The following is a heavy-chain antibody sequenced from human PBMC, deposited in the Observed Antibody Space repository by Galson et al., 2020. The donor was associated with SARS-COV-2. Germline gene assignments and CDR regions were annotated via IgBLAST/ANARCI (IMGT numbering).Heavy chain of an antibody. D-gene: IGHD3-22*01. CDR2: ISGSGGST. V-gene: IGHV3-23*01. CDR1: GFTFSNYA. Sequence: TGGSLRLSCAASGFTFSNYAMSWVRQAPGKGLEWVSTISGSGGSTYYADSVKGRFTISRDNSKNTLYLQIKSLRAEDTAVYYCAKSFFHYDTTGYFYDLFDYWGQGTLVTVSS. CDR3: AKSFFHYDTTGYFYDLFDY. J-gene: IGHJ4*02.